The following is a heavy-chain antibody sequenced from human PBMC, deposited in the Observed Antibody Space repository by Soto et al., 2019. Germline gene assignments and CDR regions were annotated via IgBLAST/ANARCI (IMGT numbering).Heavy chain of an antibody. V-gene: IGHV4-39*01. Sequence: QLQLQESGPGLVKPSETLSLTCTVSGGSISSSSYYWGWIRQPPGKGPEWIGSIYYSGSTYYNPSLKSRVTISVDTSKNQFSLKLSSVTAADTAVYYCARYSSGWFFGRGIYWGQGTLVTVSS. D-gene: IGHD6-19*01. CDR2: IYYSGST. CDR3: ARYSSGWFFGRGIY. CDR1: GGSISSSSYY. J-gene: IGHJ4*02.